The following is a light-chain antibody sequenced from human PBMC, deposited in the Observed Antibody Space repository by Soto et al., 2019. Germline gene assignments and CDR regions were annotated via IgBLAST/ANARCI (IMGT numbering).Light chain of an antibody. V-gene: IGKV1-8*01. J-gene: IGKJ4*01. CDR3: QQSHSTPLT. CDR2: AAS. Sequence: AIRMTQSPSSFSASTGDRVTITCRASQGISSYLAWYQQKPGKAPKLLIYAASSLQSGVPSRFSGSGFGTDFTLTISSLQPEDFATYYCQQSHSTPLTFGGGTKVDIK. CDR1: QGISSY.